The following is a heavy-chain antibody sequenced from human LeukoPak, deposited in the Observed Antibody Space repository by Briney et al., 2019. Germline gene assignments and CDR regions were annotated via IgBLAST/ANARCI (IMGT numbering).Heavy chain of an antibody. CDR2: ITSRGEST. CDR1: GFTFSIYA. D-gene: IGHD3-22*01. Sequence: GGSLRLSCAASGFTFSIYAMSWVRQAPGKGLQWVSSITSRGESTWYVDSVKGRFTITRDNSENTLYLQMHSLRAEDTAVYYCARDRPNYYGSDGHYYRRDGDYWGRGTLASVSS. CDR3: ARDRPNYYGSDGHYYRRDGDY. V-gene: IGHV3-23*01. J-gene: IGHJ4*02.